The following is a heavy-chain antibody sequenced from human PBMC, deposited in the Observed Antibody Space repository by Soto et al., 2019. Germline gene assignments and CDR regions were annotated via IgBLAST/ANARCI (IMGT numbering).Heavy chain of an antibody. CDR3: AKDGIVVVPAAMPGGWFDP. Sequence: EVQLLESGGGLVQPGGSLRLSCAASGFTFSSYAMSWVRQAPGKGLEWVSAISGSGGSTYYADSVKGRFTISRDNSKNTLYLQMNSLRAEDTAVYYCAKDGIVVVPAAMPGGWFDPWGQGTPVTVSS. J-gene: IGHJ5*02. CDR1: GFTFSSYA. V-gene: IGHV3-23*01. CDR2: ISGSGGST. D-gene: IGHD2-2*01.